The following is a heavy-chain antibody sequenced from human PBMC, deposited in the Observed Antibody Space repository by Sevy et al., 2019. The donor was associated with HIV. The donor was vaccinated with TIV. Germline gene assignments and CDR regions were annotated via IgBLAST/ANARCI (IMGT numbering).Heavy chain of an antibody. CDR1: GFTFSYHG. CDR3: AKDRKVLLVVYAIPFDVFDI. D-gene: IGHD2-8*02. V-gene: IGHV3-30*02. CDR2: IHPDGSNE. J-gene: IGHJ3*02. Sequence: GGSLRLSCAASGFTFSYHGMHWVRQAPGKGLEWVAFIHPDGSNEFYADSVKGRFTISRDNSKNTLSLQMNSLRPEDTAAYYCAKDRKVLLVVYAIPFDVFDIWGQGTMVTVSS.